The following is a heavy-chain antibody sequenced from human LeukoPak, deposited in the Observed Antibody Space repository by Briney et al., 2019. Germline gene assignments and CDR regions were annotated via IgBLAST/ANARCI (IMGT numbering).Heavy chain of an antibody. J-gene: IGHJ4*02. D-gene: IGHD6-13*01. CDR2: ISAYNGNT. CDR3: AREPPGQAQYSSSWQAPGLYFDY. CDR1: GYTFTSYG. V-gene: IGHV1-18*01. Sequence: ASVKVSCKASGYTFTSYGISWVRQAPGQGLEWMGWISAYNGNTNYAQKLQGRVTMTTDTSTSTAYMELRSLRSDDTAVYYCAREPPGQAQYSSSWQAPGLYFDYWGQGTLVTVSS.